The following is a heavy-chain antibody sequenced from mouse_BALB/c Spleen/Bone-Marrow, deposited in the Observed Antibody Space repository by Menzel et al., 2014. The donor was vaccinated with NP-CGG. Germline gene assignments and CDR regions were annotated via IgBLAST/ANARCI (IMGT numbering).Heavy chain of an antibody. CDR2: IDPANGNT. V-gene: IGHV14-3*02. J-gene: IGHJ2*01. D-gene: IGHD2-14*01. CDR1: GFNIXDTY. Sequence: EVQLQQSGAELVKPGASVKLSCTASGFNIXDTYMHWVKQRPEQGLEWIGRIDPANGNTKYDPKFQGKATITADTSSNTAYLQLSSLTSEDTAAYYCARYRLGTYFDYWGQGTTLTVS. CDR3: ARYRLGTYFDY.